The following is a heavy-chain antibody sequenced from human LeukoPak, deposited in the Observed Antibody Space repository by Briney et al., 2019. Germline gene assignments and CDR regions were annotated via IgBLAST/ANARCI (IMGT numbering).Heavy chain of an antibody. CDR1: GGSISSGSYY. CDR2: INHSGST. J-gene: IGHJ4*02. V-gene: IGHV4-39*07. D-gene: IGHD5-12*01. Sequence: SQTLSLTCTVSGGSISSGSYYWSWIRQPPGKGLEWIGEINHSGSTNYNPSLKSPVTITVETSKNQFSLKLSSVTAADTAVYYCARERGYSGYEGYWGQGTLVTVSS. CDR3: ARERGYSGYEGY.